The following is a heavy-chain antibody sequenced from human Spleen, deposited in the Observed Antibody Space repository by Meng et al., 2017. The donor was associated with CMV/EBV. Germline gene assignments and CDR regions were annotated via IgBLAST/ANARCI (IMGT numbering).Heavy chain of an antibody. CDR2: IKQNGGEK. Sequence: GESLKISCVVSGFTFTDYWMSWVRQAPGKGLEWVANIKQNGGEKYYVDSVKGRFTISRDNARNSLSLEMNSLRAEDTAVYYCTTDFVVVPAAPSDYWGQGTLVTVSS. CDR3: TTDFVVVPAAPSDY. J-gene: IGHJ4*02. D-gene: IGHD2-2*01. CDR1: GFTFTDYW. V-gene: IGHV3-7*01.